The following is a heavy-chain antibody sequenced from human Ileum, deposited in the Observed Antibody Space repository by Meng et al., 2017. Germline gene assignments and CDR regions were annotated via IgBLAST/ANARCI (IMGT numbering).Heavy chain of an antibody. Sequence: QVAVPQWGAALVKPSETLSLSCAVYGGSISGDYGSWILQPPVKGLEWIGEINHSESTNYNPSLKSRVTISVDTSKNQFSLKLSSVTAADTAVYYCARTSGWFYYWGQGTLVTVSS. J-gene: IGHJ4*02. V-gene: IGHV4-34*01. CDR1: GGSISGDY. CDR3: ARTSGWFYY. D-gene: IGHD6-19*01. CDR2: INHSEST.